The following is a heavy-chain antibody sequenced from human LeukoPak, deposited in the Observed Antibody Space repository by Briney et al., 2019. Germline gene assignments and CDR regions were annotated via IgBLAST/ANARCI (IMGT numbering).Heavy chain of an antibody. J-gene: IGHJ5*02. CDR3: ARGPDGVVAAGWFDP. D-gene: IGHD2-15*01. Sequence: SETLSLTCAVYGGSFSGYYWSWIRQPPGKGLEWIGEINHSGSTNYNPSLKSRVTISVDTSKNQFSLKLSSVTAADTAVYYCARGPDGVVAAGWFDPWGQGTLVTVSS. CDR1: GGSFSGYY. V-gene: IGHV4-34*01. CDR2: INHSGST.